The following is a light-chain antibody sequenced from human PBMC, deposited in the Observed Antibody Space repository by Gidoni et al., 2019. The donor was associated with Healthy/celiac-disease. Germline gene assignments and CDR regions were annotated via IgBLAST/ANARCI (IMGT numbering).Light chain of an antibody. CDR1: QSVSSSY. CDR2: GAS. J-gene: IGKJ1*01. V-gene: IGKV3-20*01. Sequence: EIVLTQSPGTLSLSPGESATLSCRASQSVSSSYLAWYQQKPGQAPRLLIYGASSRATGIPDRFSGSGSGTDFTLTISRLEPEDFAVYYCQQYGSSPLGTFGQGTKVEIK. CDR3: QQYGSSPLGT.